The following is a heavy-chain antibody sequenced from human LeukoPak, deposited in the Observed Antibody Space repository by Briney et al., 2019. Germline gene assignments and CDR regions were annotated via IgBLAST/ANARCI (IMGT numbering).Heavy chain of an antibody. V-gene: IGHV1-69*13. CDR3: ARDRSGTLGQQLVGNWFDP. CDR1: GGTFSSYA. J-gene: IGHJ5*02. Sequence: EASVKVSCKASGGTFSSYAISWVRQAPGQGLEWMGGIIPIFGTANYAQKFQGRVTITADESTSTAYMELSSLRSEDTAVYYCARDRSGTLGQQLVGNWFDPWGQGTLVTVSS. CDR2: IIPIFGTA. D-gene: IGHD6-13*01.